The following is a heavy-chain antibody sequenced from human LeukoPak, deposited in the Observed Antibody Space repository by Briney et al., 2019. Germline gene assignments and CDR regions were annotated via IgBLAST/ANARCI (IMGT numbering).Heavy chain of an antibody. CDR1: GFTVSTNY. CDR2: IYSGGST. D-gene: IGHD1-26*01. V-gene: IGHV3-66*01. CDR3: ARDWHSGSYYNRGY. J-gene: IGHJ4*02. Sequence: GGSLRLSCAASGFTVSTNYMSWVRQAPGKGLEWVSVIYSGGSTYYADSVKGRFTISRDNSKNTLYLQMNSLRAEDTAGYYCARDWHSGSYYNRGYWGQGTLVTVPS.